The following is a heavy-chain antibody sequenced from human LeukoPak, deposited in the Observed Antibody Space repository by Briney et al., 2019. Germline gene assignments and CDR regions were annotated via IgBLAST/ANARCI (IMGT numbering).Heavy chain of an antibody. D-gene: IGHD4-23*01. CDR2: INPSGGST. CDR1: GYTFTSYY. V-gene: IGHV1-46*01. J-gene: IGHJ4*02. CDR3: ARQDYGGNLNAWYFDY. Sequence: ASVKVSCKASGYTFTSYYMHWVRQAPGQGPEWMGIINPSGGSTSYAQKFQGRVTMTRDTSTSTVYMELSSLRSEDTAVYYCARQDYGGNLNAWYFDYWGQGTLVTVSS.